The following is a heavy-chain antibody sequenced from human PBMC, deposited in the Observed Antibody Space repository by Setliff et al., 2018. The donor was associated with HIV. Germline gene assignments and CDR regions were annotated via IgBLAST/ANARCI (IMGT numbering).Heavy chain of an antibody. J-gene: IGHJ4*02. CDR2: FYYSGNT. CDR1: GCSISSSSYY. D-gene: IGHD4-4*01. Sequence: PSETMSLTCTVSGCSISSSSYYWGWIRQPPGQGLEWIGSFYYSGNTYYNQSLKSRVTISVDASRNQFSLKLSSVTAADTAVYYCAREPDSIPYDYWGQGTLVTVSS. V-gene: IGHV4-39*07. CDR3: AREPDSIPYDY.